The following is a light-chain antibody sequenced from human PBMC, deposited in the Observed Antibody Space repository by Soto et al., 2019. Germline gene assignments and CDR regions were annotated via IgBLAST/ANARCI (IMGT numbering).Light chain of an antibody. CDR2: VAS. Sequence: DIQLTQSPSFLSASVGDRVTITCRASQGISTYLAWYQQKSGKAPKLLIYVASTLQSGVPSRFSGSGSGTEFTLTISSLQPEDLATYNCQQLNSYPYTFGQGTKLEIK. CDR3: QQLNSYPYT. J-gene: IGKJ2*01. V-gene: IGKV1-9*01. CDR1: QGISTY.